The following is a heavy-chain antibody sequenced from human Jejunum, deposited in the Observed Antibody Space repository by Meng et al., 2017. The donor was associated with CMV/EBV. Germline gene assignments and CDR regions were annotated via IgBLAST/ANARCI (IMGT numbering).Heavy chain of an antibody. CDR1: GFTVSKYG. J-gene: IGHJ4*02. CDR2: IRYDGSNQ. D-gene: IGHD6-19*01. CDR3: ARGAGTSGEFDY. Sequence: ASGFTVSKYGRHWVRQAPGKGREWVTFIRYDGSNQYYADSGKGRFTISRDTSKNTLYLQMNSLRVDDTGVYYCARGAGTSGEFDYWGQGTLVTVSS. V-gene: IGHV3-30*02.